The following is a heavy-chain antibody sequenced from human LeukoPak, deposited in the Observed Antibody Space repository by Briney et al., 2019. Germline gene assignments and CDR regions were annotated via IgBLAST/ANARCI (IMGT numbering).Heavy chain of an antibody. CDR3: AREHSNTRYDDYFDY. V-gene: IGHV3-30*02. D-gene: IGHD3-3*01. J-gene: IGHJ4*02. CDR1: GFTFSSYG. Sequence: PGGSLRLSCAASGFTFSSYGMHWVRQAPGKGLEWVAFIRYDGSNKYYADSVKGRFTISRDNSKNTLYLQMNSLRAEDTAVYYCAREHSNTRYDDYFDYWGQGALVTVSS. CDR2: IRYDGSNK.